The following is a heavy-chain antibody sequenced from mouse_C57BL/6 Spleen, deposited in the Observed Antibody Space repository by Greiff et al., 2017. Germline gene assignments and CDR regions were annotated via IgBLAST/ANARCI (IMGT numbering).Heavy chain of an antibody. D-gene: IGHD4-1*01. CDR1: GYTFTSYW. CDR2: IDPSDSET. V-gene: IGHV1-52*01. Sequence: QVQLQQPGAELVRPGSSVKLSCKASGYTFTSYWMPWVKPRPIQGLEWIGNIDPSDSETHYKQKLKDKATLTVYKSSITAYMQRSGLTAEDSAVYDCALSNWDVGGFDYWRQGTTLTVSS. J-gene: IGHJ2*01. CDR3: ALSNWDVGGFDY.